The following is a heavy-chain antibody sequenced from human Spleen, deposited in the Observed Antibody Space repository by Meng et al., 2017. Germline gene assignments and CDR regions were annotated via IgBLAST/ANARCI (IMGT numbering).Heavy chain of an antibody. D-gene: IGHD2-15*01. V-gene: IGHV1-2*06. CDR3: ARAAVSGTFDY. CDR2: INPNSGDT. Sequence: QVQLVQSGAEGKKPGAPVRVSCKASGYIFTVYYLHWVRQAPGQGLEWMGRINPNSGDTNYAQKFQGRVTMTRDTSISTAYMELGSLRSDDTAVYYCARAAVSGTFDYWGQGTLVTVSS. J-gene: IGHJ4*02. CDR1: GYIFTVYY.